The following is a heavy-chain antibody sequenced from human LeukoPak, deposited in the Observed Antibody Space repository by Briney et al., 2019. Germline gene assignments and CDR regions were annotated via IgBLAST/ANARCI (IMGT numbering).Heavy chain of an antibody. D-gene: IGHD2-2*01. CDR1: GFTFSXXX. Sequence: GGSLRLSCAASGFTFSXXXXXWVRQAPGXXXXXXSGIRGRADNTYYAXXXXXRFTISRDSSKNTLYLQMNSLRAEDTAVYYCAKDDAVGGGYFDYWGQGALVTVSS. CDR2: IRGRADNT. V-gene: IGHV3-23*01. CDR3: AKDDAVGGGYFDY. J-gene: IGHJ4*02.